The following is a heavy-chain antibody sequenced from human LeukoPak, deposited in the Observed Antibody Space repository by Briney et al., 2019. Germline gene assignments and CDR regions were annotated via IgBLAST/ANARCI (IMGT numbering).Heavy chain of an antibody. V-gene: IGHV3-23*01. CDR2: ISGGTSGT. J-gene: IGHJ3*01. D-gene: IGHD4-23*01. CDR3: GKDPNGNFIGAFDF. Sequence: GGSLRLSCAASGFTFSIYVMSWVRQAPGKGLEWVSTISGGTSGTHYADSVKGRFTISRDNSKGTLYLQMDSLRVEDTAVYYCGKDPNGNFIGAFDFWGQGTMVTVSS. CDR1: GFTFSIYV.